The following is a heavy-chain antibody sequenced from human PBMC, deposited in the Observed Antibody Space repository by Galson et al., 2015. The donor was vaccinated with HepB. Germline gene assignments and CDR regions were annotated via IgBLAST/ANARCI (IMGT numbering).Heavy chain of an antibody. CDR3: ARETTVTTRYYYMDV. J-gene: IGHJ6*03. V-gene: IGHV3-48*01. D-gene: IGHD4-17*01. CDR1: GFTFSSYS. CDR2: ISSSSSTI. Sequence: SLRLSCAASGFTFSSYSMNWVRQAPGKGLEWVSYISSSSSTIYYADSVKGRFTISRDNAKNSLYLQMNSLRAEDTAVYYCARETTVTTRYYYMDVWGKGTTVTVSS.